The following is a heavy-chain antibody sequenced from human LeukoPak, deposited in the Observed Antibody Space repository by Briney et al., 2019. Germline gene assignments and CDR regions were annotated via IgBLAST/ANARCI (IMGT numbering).Heavy chain of an antibody. CDR1: GGSFSGYY. J-gene: IGHJ6*02. CDR3: ARGVYYGSGSYYPAWYYYYGMDV. CDR2: INHSGST. D-gene: IGHD3-10*01. Sequence: PSETLSLTCAVYGGSFSGYYWSWIRQPPGKGLEWIGEINHSGSTNYNPSLKSRVTISVDTSKNQFSLKLSSVTAADTAVYYCARGVYYGSGSYYPAWYYYYGMDVWGQGTTVTVPS. V-gene: IGHV4-34*01.